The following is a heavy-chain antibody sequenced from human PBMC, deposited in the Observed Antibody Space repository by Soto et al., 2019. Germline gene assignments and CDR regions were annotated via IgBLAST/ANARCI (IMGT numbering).Heavy chain of an antibody. CDR3: ARSLLRTNLNFYRDGYYYYGMDV. CDR1: GGSFSGYY. J-gene: IGHJ6*02. Sequence: SETLSLTCAVYGGSFSGYYWSWIRQPPGKGLEWIGEINHSGSTNYSPSLKSRVTISVDTSKNQFSLKLSSVTAADTAVYYCARSLLRTNLNFYRDGYYYYGMDVWSQGTTVTVSS. CDR2: INHSGST. V-gene: IGHV4-34*01. D-gene: IGHD1-7*01.